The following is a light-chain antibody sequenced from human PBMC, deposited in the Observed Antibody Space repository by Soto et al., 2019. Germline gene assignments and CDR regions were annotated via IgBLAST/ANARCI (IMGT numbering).Light chain of an antibody. J-gene: IGKJ2*01. CDR1: QSLLHRNGYSS. Sequence: DLVMPQSPLSLPVSPGPPASISCRSSQSLLHRNGYSSLDWYLQKPGQSPRLLFYLASNRASGVPEEFSASGSGTVFTPKTSREEAEDVGIYSCMQAPQTPYSFDQGTKLEI. CDR3: MQAPQTPYS. V-gene: IGKV2-28*01. CDR2: LAS.